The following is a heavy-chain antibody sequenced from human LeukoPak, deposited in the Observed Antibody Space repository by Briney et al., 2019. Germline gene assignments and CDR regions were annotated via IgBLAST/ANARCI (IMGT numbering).Heavy chain of an antibody. J-gene: IGHJ2*01. CDR3: ARARRDGDWYFDL. Sequence: SETLSLTCTVSGGSINSGDYYWSWIRRPPGKGLEWIGYIFYSGSTYCNPSLKSRVTISVDTSKSQFSLKLSSVTAADTAVYYCARARRDGDWYFDLWGRGTLVTVSS. D-gene: IGHD5-24*01. CDR1: GGSINSGDYY. V-gene: IGHV4-30-4*01. CDR2: IFYSGST.